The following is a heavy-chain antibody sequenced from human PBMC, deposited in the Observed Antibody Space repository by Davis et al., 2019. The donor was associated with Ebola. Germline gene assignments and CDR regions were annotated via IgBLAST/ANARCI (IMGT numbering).Heavy chain of an antibody. J-gene: IGHJ3*02. CDR1: GYIFTDYY. V-gene: IGHV5-51*01. D-gene: IGHD5-18*01. CDR2: IYAGDSDA. Sequence: GESLKISCKASGYIFTDYYVAWVRQMPGKGLEFMGIIYAGDSDARYSPSFQGQVTFSVDKSISTAYLQWSSLKASDTAIYYCARHVTAVRVPLDIWGQGTLVTVSS. CDR3: ARHVTAVRVPLDI.